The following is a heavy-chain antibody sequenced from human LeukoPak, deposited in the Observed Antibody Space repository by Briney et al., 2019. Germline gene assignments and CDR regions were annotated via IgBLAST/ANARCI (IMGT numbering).Heavy chain of an antibody. Sequence: GGSLRLSCAASGFTFSNYYMSWIRQAPGKGLEWVSYINTIGTTIYYADSLKGRFTISRDNAKNSLSLQMDSLRAEDTAVYYCARGDFGRYAFDFWGQGTMVTVSS. D-gene: IGHD2/OR15-2a*01. V-gene: IGHV3-11*01. J-gene: IGHJ3*01. CDR2: INTIGTTI. CDR3: ARGDFGRYAFDF. CDR1: GFTFSNYY.